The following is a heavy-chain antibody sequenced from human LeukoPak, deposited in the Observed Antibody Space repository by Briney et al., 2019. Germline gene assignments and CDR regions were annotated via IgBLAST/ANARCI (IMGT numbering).Heavy chain of an antibody. CDR2: ISYDGSNK. D-gene: IGHD3-10*01. CDR1: GFTFSSYG. J-gene: IGHJ4*02. V-gene: IGHV3-30*03. CDR3: ARDSTAYGAGDY. Sequence: GRSLRLSCAASGFTFSSYGMHWVRQAPGKGLEWVAVISYDGSNKYYADSVKGRFTISRDNSKNTLYLQMNSLRAEDTAVYYCARDSTAYGAGDYWGQGTLVTVSS.